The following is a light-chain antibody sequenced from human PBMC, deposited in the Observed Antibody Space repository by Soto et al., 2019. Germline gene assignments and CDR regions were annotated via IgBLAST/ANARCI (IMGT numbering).Light chain of an antibody. CDR2: DNN. CDR3: GTLDSSPSTVV. J-gene: IGLJ2*01. CDR1: SSNIGYNY. V-gene: IGLV1-51*01. Sequence: QAVLTQPPSVSAAPGQKVTISCSGSSSNIGYNYVSWYQQPPGTAPKLLIDDNNKRPSGIPDPFSGSKSGTSATLCITGLQPGDEADYYCGTLDSSPSTVVFGGGTKLTVL.